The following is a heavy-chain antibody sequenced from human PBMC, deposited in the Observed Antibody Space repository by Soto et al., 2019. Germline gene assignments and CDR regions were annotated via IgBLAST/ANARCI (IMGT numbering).Heavy chain of an antibody. V-gene: IGHV4-31*03. D-gene: IGHD3-16*01. J-gene: IGHJ5*02. CDR2: IYYSGST. CDR3: ARDKATVGGYNLYDP. CDR1: DPPIRTGGYY. Sequence: PSYPLSLTCTVSDPPIRTGGYYWSWIGQHPGKGLEWIGYIYYSGSTYYNPSLKSRVTLSVDKSKNQFSLKLTSVTAADTAVYYCARDKATVGGYNLYDPWGQGILVTASP.